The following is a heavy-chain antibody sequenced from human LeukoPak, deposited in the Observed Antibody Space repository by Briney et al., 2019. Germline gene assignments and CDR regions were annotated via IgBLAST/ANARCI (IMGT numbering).Heavy chain of an antibody. CDR3: ERARIELTYDY. V-gene: IGHV3-21*01. D-gene: IGHD1-7*01. J-gene: IGHJ4*02. CDR2: ISSSSSYI. CDR1: GFTFSSYS. Sequence: GGSLRLSCAASGFTFSSYSKNWVRQAPGKGLEWVSSISSSSSYIYYADSVKGRFTISRDNAKNSLYLQMNSLRAEDKAVYYCERARIELTYDYWGQGTLVTVSS.